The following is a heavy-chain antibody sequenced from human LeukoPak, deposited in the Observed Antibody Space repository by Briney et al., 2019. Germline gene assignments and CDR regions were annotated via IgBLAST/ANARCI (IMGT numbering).Heavy chain of an antibody. CDR3: ARVSSSWYGDY. CDR2: ISYDGSNK. J-gene: IGHJ4*02. V-gene: IGHV3-30-3*01. CDR1: GFTFSSYA. Sequence: GGSLRLSCAASGFTFSSYAMHWVRQAPGKGLEWVAVISYDGSNKYYADSVKGRFTISRDNSKNTLYLQMNSPRAEDTAVYYCARVSSSWYGDYWGQGTLVTVSS. D-gene: IGHD6-13*01.